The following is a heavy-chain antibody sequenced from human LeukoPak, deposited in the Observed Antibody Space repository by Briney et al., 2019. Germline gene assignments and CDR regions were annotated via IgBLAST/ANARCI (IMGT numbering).Heavy chain of an antibody. CDR1: GGSISSYY. J-gene: IGHJ3*02. Sequence: KTSETLSLTCTVSGGSISSYYWSWIRQPPGKGLEWIGYIYYSGSTNYNPSLKSRVTISVDTSKNQFSLKLSSVTAADTAVYYCARANTAMVYDAFDIWGQGTMVTVSS. D-gene: IGHD5-18*01. CDR3: ARANTAMVYDAFDI. V-gene: IGHV4-59*01. CDR2: IYYSGST.